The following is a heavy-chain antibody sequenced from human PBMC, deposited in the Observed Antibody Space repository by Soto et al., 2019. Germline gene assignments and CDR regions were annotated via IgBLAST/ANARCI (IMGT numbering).Heavy chain of an antibody. CDR3: ARDGDSGSYYYFDY. CDR1: GYTFTSYG. CDR2: ISAYNGNT. V-gene: IGHV1-18*01. D-gene: IGHD1-26*01. Sequence: ASVKVSCKASGYTFTSYGISWVRQAPGQGLEWMGWISAYNGNTNYAQKLKGRVTMTTDTSTSTAYMELRSLSSDDTALYYCARDGDSGSYYYFDYWGQGTLVTVSS. J-gene: IGHJ4*02.